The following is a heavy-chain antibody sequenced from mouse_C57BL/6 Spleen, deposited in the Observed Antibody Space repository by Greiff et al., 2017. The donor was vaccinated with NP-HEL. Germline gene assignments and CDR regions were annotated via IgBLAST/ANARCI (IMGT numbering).Heavy chain of an antibody. Sequence: EVKVEESGGGLVKPGGSLKLSCAASGFTFSDYGMHWVRQAPEKGLEWVAYISSGSSTIYYADTVKGRFTISRDNAKNTLFLQMTSLRSEDTAMYYCARGYYGNPFAYWGQGTLVTVSA. J-gene: IGHJ3*01. CDR3: ARGYYGNPFAY. V-gene: IGHV5-17*01. CDR1: GFTFSDYG. D-gene: IGHD2-1*01. CDR2: ISSGSSTI.